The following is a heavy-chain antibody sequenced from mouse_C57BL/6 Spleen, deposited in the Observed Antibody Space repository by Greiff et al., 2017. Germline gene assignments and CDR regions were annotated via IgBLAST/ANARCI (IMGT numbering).Heavy chain of an antibody. V-gene: IGHV1-82*01. J-gene: IGHJ4*01. D-gene: IGHD2-3*01. CDR2: IYPGDGDT. Sequence: QAQLQQSGPELVKPGASVKISCKASGYAFSSSWMNWVKQRPGKGLEWIGRIYPGDGDTNYDGKFKGKATLTAAKSSSTAYMQISSLTFEDSAVYFCARGDGHGAMDYWGQGTSVTVSS. CDR1: GYAFSSSW. CDR3: ARGDGHGAMDY.